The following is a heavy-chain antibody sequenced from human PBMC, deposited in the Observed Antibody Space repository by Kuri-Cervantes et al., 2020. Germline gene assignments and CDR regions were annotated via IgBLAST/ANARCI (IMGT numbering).Heavy chain of an antibody. CDR1: GYTFTDYY. V-gene: IGHV1-46*01. J-gene: IGHJ4*02. CDR2: INPSGGST. CDR3: ARSGFYDFWSGLDQFDY. D-gene: IGHD3-3*01. Sequence: ASVKVSCKASGYTFTDYYMHWVRQAPGQGLEWMGIINPSGGSTSYAQKFQGRVTMTRDTSTSTVYMELSSLRSEDTAVYYCARSGFYDFWSGLDQFDYWGQGTLVTVSS.